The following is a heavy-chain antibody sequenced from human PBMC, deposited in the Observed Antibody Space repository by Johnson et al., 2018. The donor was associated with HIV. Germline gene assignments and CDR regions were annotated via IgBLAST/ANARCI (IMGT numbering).Heavy chain of an antibody. D-gene: IGHD1-26*01. CDR1: GFTFSSYA. CDR2: LSGRGGSR. Sequence: VQLVESGGGLVQPGGSLRLSCAASGFTFSSYAMSWVRQAPGQGLASVSALSGRGGSRYLADSAKGRSTISKDNSKNTLYLQMNSLRAEDTAVYYCEKTQWELLGVGAFDIWGQGTMVTVSS. V-gene: IGHV3-23*04. CDR3: EKTQWELLGVGAFDI. J-gene: IGHJ3*02.